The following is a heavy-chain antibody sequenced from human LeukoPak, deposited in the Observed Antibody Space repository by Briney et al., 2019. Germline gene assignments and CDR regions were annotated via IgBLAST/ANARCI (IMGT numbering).Heavy chain of an antibody. Sequence: GGSLRLSCADSGFSFSTFRMIWVRQAPGKGREGVANIKQDGSEKYYVDSVKGRFTISRDNAKNSLYLQMTNLRAEDTAVYYCARDSYGAGINYWGQGTLVTVSS. CDR2: IKQDGSEK. V-gene: IGHV3-7*01. CDR1: GFSFSTFR. D-gene: IGHD6-19*01. J-gene: IGHJ4*02. CDR3: ARDSYGAGINY.